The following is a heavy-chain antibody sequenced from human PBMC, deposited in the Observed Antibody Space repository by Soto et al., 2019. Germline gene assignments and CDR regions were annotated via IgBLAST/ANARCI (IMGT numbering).Heavy chain of an antibody. J-gene: IGHJ5*02. D-gene: IGHD3-22*01. V-gene: IGHV4-59*01. Sequence: HSETLSLTYTVSGGSINSYYWSWIRQPPGKGLEWIGYIYYSGSTNYNPSLRSRVTISIDTSKNQFSLKLSSVTAADTAVYYCARAHPRYYYDSSGYVLGWFDPWGQGTLVTVSS. CDR2: IYYSGST. CDR3: ARAHPRYYYDSSGYVLGWFDP. CDR1: GGSINSYY.